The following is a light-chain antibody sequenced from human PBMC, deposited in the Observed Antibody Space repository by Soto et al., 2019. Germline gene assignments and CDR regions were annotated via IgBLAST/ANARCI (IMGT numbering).Light chain of an antibody. J-gene: IGLJ2*01. V-gene: IGLV3-27*01. CDR1: VLAKKY. CDR3: YSAADNQGV. CDR2: KDS. Sequence: SYELTQPSSVSASPGQTARITCSGDVLAKKYARWFQQKPGQAPVLVIYKDSERPSGIPERFSGSSSGTTVTLTISGAQVEDEADYYCYSAADNQGVFGGGTKLTVL.